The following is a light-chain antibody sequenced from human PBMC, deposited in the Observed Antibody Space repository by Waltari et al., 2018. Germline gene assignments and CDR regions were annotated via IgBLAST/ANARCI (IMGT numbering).Light chain of an antibody. V-gene: IGKV1-33*01. J-gene: IGKJ3*01. Sequence: CQASQDIRSYLNWYQQKPGKAPKLLIFGASNMETVVPSRFSGSGSGTRFTFTISSLQPEDIATYFCQQYDNLPPYTFGPGTKVEIK. CDR3: QQYDNLPPYT. CDR2: GAS. CDR1: QDIRSY.